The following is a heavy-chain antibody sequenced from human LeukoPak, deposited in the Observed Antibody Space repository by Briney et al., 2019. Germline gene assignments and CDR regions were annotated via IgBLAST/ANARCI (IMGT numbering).Heavy chain of an antibody. V-gene: IGHV1-69*04. Sequence: SVKVSCKASGGTFSSYAISWVRQAPGQGLEWMGRIIPIFGIANYAQKFQGRVTITADKSTSTAYMELSSLRSEDTAVYYCARANFLYCSSSTCLFDYWGQGTLVTVSS. D-gene: IGHD2-2*01. J-gene: IGHJ4*02. CDR3: ARANFLYCSSSTCLFDY. CDR2: IIPIFGIA. CDR1: GGTFSSYA.